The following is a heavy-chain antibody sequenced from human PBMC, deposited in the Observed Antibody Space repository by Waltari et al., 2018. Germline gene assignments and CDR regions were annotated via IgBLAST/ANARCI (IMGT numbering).Heavy chain of an antibody. V-gene: IGHV3-66*02. J-gene: IGHJ4*02. Sequence: EVQLAESGGGLVQPGGSLRISCAASGFTVSNNYMSWVRQAPGKGLEWVSLSYSVGYTQYADSVKGRFTISRDNSKNTLYLQMNSLRVEDTAVYYCARNPRYDSPDWGQGTLVTVSS. D-gene: IGHD3-22*01. CDR1: GFTVSNNY. CDR3: ARNPRYDSPD. CDR2: SYSVGYT.